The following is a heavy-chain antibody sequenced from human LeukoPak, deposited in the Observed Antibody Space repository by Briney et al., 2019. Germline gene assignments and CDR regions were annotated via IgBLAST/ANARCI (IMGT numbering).Heavy chain of an antibody. V-gene: IGHV3-30-3*01. D-gene: IGHD5-12*01. CDR1: GFTFSSYA. CDR2: ISYDGSNK. J-gene: IGHJ4*02. Sequence: GGSLRLSCAASGFTFSSYAMHWVRQAPGKGLEWVAVISYDGSNKYYADSVKGRFTISRDNFKDTLYLQMNSLRAEDTAVYYCARNENSGWGYFDYWGQGTLVTVSS. CDR3: ARNENSGWGYFDY.